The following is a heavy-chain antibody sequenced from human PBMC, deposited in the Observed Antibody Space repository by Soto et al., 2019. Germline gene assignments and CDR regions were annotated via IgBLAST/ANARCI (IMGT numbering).Heavy chain of an antibody. CDR2: IIPIFGTA. J-gene: IGHJ4*02. Sequence: QVQLVQSGAEVKKPGSSVKVSCKASGGTFSSYAISWVRQAPGQGLEWMGGIIPIFGTANYAQKFQGRVTITADESTSTAYMELSSLRSEDTAVYYCARDVTYYSGSGRYEDKGYFDYWGQGTLVTVSS. CDR1: GGTFSSYA. V-gene: IGHV1-69*01. D-gene: IGHD3-10*01. CDR3: ARDVTYYSGSGRYEDKGYFDY.